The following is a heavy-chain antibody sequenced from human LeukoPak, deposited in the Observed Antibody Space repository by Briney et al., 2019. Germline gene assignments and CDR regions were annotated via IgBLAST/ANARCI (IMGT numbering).Heavy chain of an antibody. J-gene: IGHJ4*02. CDR2: INNSGGTI. CDR3: ATKHDY. CDR1: GFIFSTYE. V-gene: IGHV3-48*03. Sequence: GGSLRLSCAASGFIFSTYEMNWVRQAPGKGLEWLSYINNSGGTIYYADSVKGRFTISRDNAKNSLYLQMNSLRAEDTAVYYCATKHDYWGQGTLVTVSS.